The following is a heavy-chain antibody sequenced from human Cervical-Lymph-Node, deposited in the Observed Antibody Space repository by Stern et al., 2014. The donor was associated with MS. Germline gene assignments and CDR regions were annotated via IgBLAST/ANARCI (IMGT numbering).Heavy chain of an antibody. CDR2: LSAYNGNT. D-gene: IGHD6-19*01. J-gene: IGHJ4*02. Sequence: QMQLVQSGAEVKKPGASVKVSCKASGYTFTSYGISWVRQAPGQGLEWMGWLSAYNGNTNYAQKLQGRVTMTTDTSTSTAYMELRSLRSDDTAVYYCAREPGIAVAGTPFDYWGQGTLVTVSS. CDR3: AREPGIAVAGTPFDY. V-gene: IGHV1-18*01. CDR1: GYTFTSYG.